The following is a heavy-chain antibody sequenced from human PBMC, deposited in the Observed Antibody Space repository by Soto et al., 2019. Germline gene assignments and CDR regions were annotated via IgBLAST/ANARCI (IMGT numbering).Heavy chain of an antibody. CDR3: TSAIGGGGGY. CDR1: GFIFSSYW. CDR2: TNEDGSIT. V-gene: IGHV3-74*01. D-gene: IGHD2-15*01. Sequence: GGSLRLSCEVSGFIFSSYWMHWVRQVPGKGLVWVSRTNEDGSITNYADSVRGRFTIPRDNAKNTLYLEMNSLRVEDTAVYYSTSAIGGGGGYWGQGTLVTVSS. J-gene: IGHJ4*02.